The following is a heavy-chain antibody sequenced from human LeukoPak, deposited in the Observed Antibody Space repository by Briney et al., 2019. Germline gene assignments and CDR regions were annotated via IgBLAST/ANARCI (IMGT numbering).Heavy chain of an antibody. CDR1: GFTFSSYD. Sequence: GGSLRLSCAASGFTFSSYDMNWVRQAPGKGLEWVSYISSSGGTIYYADSVKGRFTISRDNAKNSLYLQMNILRAEDTAVYYCARGKGGYCGQGTLVTVPS. D-gene: IGHD3-16*01. CDR2: ISSSGGTI. V-gene: IGHV3-48*03. CDR3: ARGKGGY. J-gene: IGHJ4*02.